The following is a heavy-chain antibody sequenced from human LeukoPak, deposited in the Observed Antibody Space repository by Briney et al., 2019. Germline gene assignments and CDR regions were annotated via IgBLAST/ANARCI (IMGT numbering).Heavy chain of an antibody. V-gene: IGHV4-4*07. D-gene: IGHD2-2*01. CDR3: ARDRGLEDIVVVPAAIGWFDP. CDR1: GGSISSYY. Sequence: SETLSLTCTVSGGSISSYYWSWIRQPAGKGLEWIGRIYTSGSTNYNPSLKSRVTMSVDTSKNQFSLKLSSVTAAGTAVYYCARDRGLEDIVVVPAAIGWFDPWGQGTLVTVSS. J-gene: IGHJ5*02. CDR2: IYTSGST.